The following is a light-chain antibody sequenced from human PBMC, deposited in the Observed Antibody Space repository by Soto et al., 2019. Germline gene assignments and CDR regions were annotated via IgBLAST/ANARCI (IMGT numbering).Light chain of an antibody. CDR3: QQLNSYPLT. J-gene: IGKJ4*01. V-gene: IGKV1-9*01. CDR2: AAS. CDR1: QDISDY. Sequence: DIQLTQSPSFLSASVGDRGTITCPASQDISDYLAWYQQRPGKAPKLLIYAASTLQSGVPSRFSGSGSGTEFTLTISSLQPEDFATYSCQQLNSYPLTFGGGTKVDIK.